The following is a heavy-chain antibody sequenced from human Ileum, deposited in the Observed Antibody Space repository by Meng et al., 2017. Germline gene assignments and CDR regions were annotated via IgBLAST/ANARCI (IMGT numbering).Heavy chain of an antibody. CDR2: IYYSGST. CDR3: ARENTIFGVVWGSWFDP. CDR1: GGSISSGDYD. J-gene: IGHJ5*02. Sequence: QVQLQESGPGLVKPSQTLSLTCTVSGGSISSGDYDWSWIRQPPGKGLEGIGYIYYSGSTYYNPSLKSRVTISVDTSKNQFSLKLSSVTAADTAVYYCARENTIFGVVWGSWFDPWGQGTLVTVSS. V-gene: IGHV4-30-4*01. D-gene: IGHD3-3*01.